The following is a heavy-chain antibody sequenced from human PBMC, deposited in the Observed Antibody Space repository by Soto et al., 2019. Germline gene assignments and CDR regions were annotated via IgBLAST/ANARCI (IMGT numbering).Heavy chain of an antibody. Sequence: EVQLLESGGGLVQPGGSLRLSCAASGFMFRNYAMAWLRQGPGKGLEWVSVISDSGGTTYYADSVKGRFTVSRDNSRNTVYLDINSLRAEDTVVYFCANLRYGEYVRRNAFDIWGQGTKVTVSS. V-gene: IGHV3-23*01. J-gene: IGHJ3*02. CDR3: ANLRYGEYVRRNAFDI. CDR2: ISDSGGTT. CDR1: GFMFRNYA. D-gene: IGHD4-17*01.